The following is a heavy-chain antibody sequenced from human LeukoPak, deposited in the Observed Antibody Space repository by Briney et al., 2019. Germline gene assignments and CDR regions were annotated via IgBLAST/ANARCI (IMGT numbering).Heavy chain of an antibody. V-gene: IGHV3-7*01. D-gene: IGHD2-21*02. J-gene: IGHJ4*02. CDR2: INQDGSKK. Sequence: PGGSLRLSCVASRFTLSNYWMSWVRQAPGKWLEWVANINQDGSKKRYADSMKGRFTISRDNAKESLYLQLNSLRAEDTAVYYCAKWGPYCVGDYCPALDSWGPGTLVTVSS. CDR1: RFTLSNYW. CDR3: AKWGPYCVGDYCPALDS.